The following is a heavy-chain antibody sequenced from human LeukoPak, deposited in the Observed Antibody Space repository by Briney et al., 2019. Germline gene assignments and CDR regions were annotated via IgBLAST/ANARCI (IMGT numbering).Heavy chain of an antibody. Sequence: GASVNVSCKASGGPFNSYVISWMRQAPGQRLEWMGAIIPIFETVNKAQQFQGRIKITADKSTRTGYMELSSLRSDDTAVYYCARKGYYDSSGYYYFDYWGQGTLVTVSS. CDR1: GGPFNSYV. CDR3: ARKGYYDSSGYYYFDY. CDR2: IIPIFETV. J-gene: IGHJ4*02. V-gene: IGHV1-69*06. D-gene: IGHD3-22*01.